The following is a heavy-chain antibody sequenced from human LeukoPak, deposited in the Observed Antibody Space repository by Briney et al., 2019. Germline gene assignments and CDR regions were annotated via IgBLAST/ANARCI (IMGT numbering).Heavy chain of an antibody. D-gene: IGHD1-26*01. CDR2: IIPIFGTA. CDR1: GGTFSSYA. CDR3: ARGLYSGSYQEVGY. Sequence: SVKVSCKASGGTFSSYAISWVRQAPGQGLEWMGGIIPIFGTANYAQKFQGRVTITADKSTSTAYMELSSLRSEDTAVYYCARGLYSGSYQEVGYWGQGTLVTVSS. J-gene: IGHJ4*02. V-gene: IGHV1-69*06.